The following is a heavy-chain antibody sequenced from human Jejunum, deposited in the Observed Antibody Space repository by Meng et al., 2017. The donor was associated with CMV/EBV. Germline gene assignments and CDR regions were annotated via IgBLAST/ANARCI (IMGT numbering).Heavy chain of an antibody. CDR1: GFTFTSYS. V-gene: IGHV3-21*01. CDR3: ARAIDYGDPNWFDP. CDR2: ISGSSTYI. Sequence: SGFTFTSYSINWVRQAPGKGLEWLSSISGSSTYIYHADSVKGRFTISRDNAKNSVYLQMNSLRAEDTAVYYCARAIDYGDPNWFDPWGQGTLVTVSS. J-gene: IGHJ5*02. D-gene: IGHD4-17*01.